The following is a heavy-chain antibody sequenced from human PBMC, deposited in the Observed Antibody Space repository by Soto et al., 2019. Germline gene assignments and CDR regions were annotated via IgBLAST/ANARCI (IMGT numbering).Heavy chain of an antibody. J-gene: IGHJ4*02. Sequence: GGSLRLSCSASGFSFSDYAMQWVRQAPGKRLEYVSAISHDGTTTYYVDSMKGRFTISRDNSKNTLYLQLSSLRSEDTAVYFCVKDPFSFGVYSGFDYWGRGTLVTVSS. D-gene: IGHD3-22*01. V-gene: IGHV3-64D*08. CDR2: ISHDGTTT. CDR1: GFSFSDYA. CDR3: VKDPFSFGVYSGFDY.